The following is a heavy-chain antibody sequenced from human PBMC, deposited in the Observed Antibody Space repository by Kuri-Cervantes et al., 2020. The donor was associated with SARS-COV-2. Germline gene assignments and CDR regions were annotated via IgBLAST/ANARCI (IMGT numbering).Heavy chain of an antibody. CDR1: GGSVSSGTYY. CDR3: ARGTNIAAAGTLDY. V-gene: IGHV4-61*01. Sequence: SETLSLTCTVSGGSVSSGTYYWSWIRQPPGKGLEYIGYIYYTGSTNYNPSLKSRVTISVDTSKNQFSLKLSSVTAADTAVYYCARGTNIAAAGTLDYWGQGTLVTVSS. D-gene: IGHD6-13*01. J-gene: IGHJ4*02. CDR2: IYYTGST.